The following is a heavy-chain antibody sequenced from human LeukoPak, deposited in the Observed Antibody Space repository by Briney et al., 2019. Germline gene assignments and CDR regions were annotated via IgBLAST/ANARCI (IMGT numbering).Heavy chain of an antibody. D-gene: IGHD4-23*01. V-gene: IGHV3-53*05. CDR1: GFSVSSNY. CDR2: IYSDGST. J-gene: IGHJ4*02. Sequence: GGALRLSCAASGFSVSSNYVTWVRQPPGKGLEWVSVIYSDGSTYYADSVKGRFTISRDNSKNTLYLQMNSLRDEDTAVYYCTDAVAGWGQGTLVTVSS. CDR3: TDAVAG.